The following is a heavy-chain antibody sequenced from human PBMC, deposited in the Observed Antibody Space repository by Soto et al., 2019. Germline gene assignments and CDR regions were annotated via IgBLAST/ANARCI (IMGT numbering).Heavy chain of an antibody. CDR3: ARHTRGDEITMIVVVITGCFDP. CDR1: GGSISSSSYY. V-gene: IGHV4-39*01. D-gene: IGHD3-22*01. Sequence: QLQLQESGPGLVKPSETLSLTCTVSGGSISSSSYYWGWIRQPPGKGLEWIGSIYYSGSTYYNPSLKRRVTISVDTSKNQLSLKLSSVTDADTALYYCARHTRGDEITMIVVVITGCFDPWGQGTLVTVSS. J-gene: IGHJ5*02. CDR2: IYYSGST.